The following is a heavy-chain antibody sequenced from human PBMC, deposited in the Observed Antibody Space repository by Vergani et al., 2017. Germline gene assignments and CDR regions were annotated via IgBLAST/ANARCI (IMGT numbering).Heavy chain of an antibody. J-gene: IGHJ6*02. CDR3: ARGLLRYFDWFGVDGMDV. V-gene: IGHV4-59*01. D-gene: IGHD3-9*01. CDR1: GGPISSYY. Sequence: QVQLQESGPGLGKPSETLSPTATVPGGPISSYYWSWIRQPPGKGLEWIGYIYYSGSTNYNPSLKSRVTISVDTSKNQFSLKLSSVTAADTAVYYCARGLLRYFDWFGVDGMDVWGQGTTVTVSS. CDR2: IYYSGST.